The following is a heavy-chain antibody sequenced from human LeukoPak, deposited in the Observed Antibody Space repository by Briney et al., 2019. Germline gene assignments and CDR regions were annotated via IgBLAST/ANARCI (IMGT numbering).Heavy chain of an antibody. Sequence: GGSLRLSSAASGFTFSSNWMSWVRQAPGKGLEWVANIKQDGSEKYYVDSVKGRFTISRDNAKNSLYLQMNSLRAEDTAVYYCARVDYDSSGYFPHYHYYYYMDVWGKGTTVTVSS. J-gene: IGHJ6*03. CDR2: IKQDGSEK. V-gene: IGHV3-7*01. D-gene: IGHD3-22*01. CDR1: GFTFSSNW. CDR3: ARVDYDSSGYFPHYHYYYYMDV.